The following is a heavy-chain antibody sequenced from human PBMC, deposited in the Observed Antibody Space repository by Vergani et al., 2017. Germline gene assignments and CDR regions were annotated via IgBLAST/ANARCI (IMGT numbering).Heavy chain of an antibody. D-gene: IGHD3-22*01. CDR3: ARGHYDSRGEDFDY. V-gene: IGHV1-8*01. J-gene: IGHJ4*02. Sequence: QVQLVQSGAEVKKPGASVKVSCKASGYTFTSYDINWVQQATGQGLEWMGWMNPNSGNTGYAQKFQGRVTMTRNTSISTAYMELSSLRSEDTAVYYCARGHYDSRGEDFDYWGQGTLVTVSS. CDR1: GYTFTSYD. CDR2: MNPNSGNT.